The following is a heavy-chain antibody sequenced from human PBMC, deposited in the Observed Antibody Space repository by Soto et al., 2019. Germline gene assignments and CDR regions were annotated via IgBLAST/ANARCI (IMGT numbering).Heavy chain of an antibody. CDR2: IWYDGSNK. J-gene: IGHJ4*02. Sequence: PGGSLRLSCAASGFTFSSYGMHWVRQAPGKGLEWVAVIWYDGSNKYYADSVKGRFTISRDNSKNTLYLQMNSLRAEDTAVYYCARDLLPGRTSGYVFDYWGQGTLVTVSS. V-gene: IGHV3-33*01. CDR3: ARDLLPGRTSGYVFDY. D-gene: IGHD5-12*01. CDR1: GFTFSSYG.